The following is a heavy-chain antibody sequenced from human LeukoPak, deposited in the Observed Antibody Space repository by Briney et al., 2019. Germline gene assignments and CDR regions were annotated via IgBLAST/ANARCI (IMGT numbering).Heavy chain of an antibody. CDR2: IYYSGST. D-gene: IGHD6-19*01. V-gene: IGHV4-39*07. CDR1: GGSISSSSYY. CDR3: ARGYGSGWYFYQGGDPYYFDY. Sequence: SETLSLTCTVSGGSISSSSYYWGWIRQPPGKGLEWIGSIYYSGSTYYNPSLKSRVTISVDTSKNQFSLKLSSVTAADTAVYYCARGYGSGWYFYQGGDPYYFDYWGQGTLVTVSS. J-gene: IGHJ4*02.